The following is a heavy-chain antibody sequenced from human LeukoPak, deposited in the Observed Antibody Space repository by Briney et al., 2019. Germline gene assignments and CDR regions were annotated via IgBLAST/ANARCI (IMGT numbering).Heavy chain of an antibody. CDR2: IYYSGST. Sequence: SETLSLTCTVSGGSISSSSYYWGWIRQPPGKGLEWIGSIYYSGSTYYSPSLKSRVIISVNTSKNQFSLKLSSVTAADTAVYYCAREGSTQDAFDIWGQGTMVTVSS. V-gene: IGHV4-39*07. J-gene: IGHJ3*02. CDR1: GGSISSSSYY. CDR3: AREGSTQDAFDI.